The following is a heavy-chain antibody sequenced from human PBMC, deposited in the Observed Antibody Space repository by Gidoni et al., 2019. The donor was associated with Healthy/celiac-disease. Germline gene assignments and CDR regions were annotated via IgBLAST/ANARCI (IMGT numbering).Heavy chain of an antibody. J-gene: IGHJ5*02. CDR2: ISGSGGST. CDR3: ASLGYCSSTSCAGVDP. D-gene: IGHD2-2*01. V-gene: IGHV3-23*04. CDR1: GFTFSSYA. Sequence: EVQLVESGGGLVQPGGSLRLSCAPSGFTFSSYAMSWVRQAPGKGLEWVSAISGSGGSTYYADSVKGRFTISRDNSKNTLYLQMNSLRAEDTAVYYCASLGYCSSTSCAGVDPWGQGTLVTVSX.